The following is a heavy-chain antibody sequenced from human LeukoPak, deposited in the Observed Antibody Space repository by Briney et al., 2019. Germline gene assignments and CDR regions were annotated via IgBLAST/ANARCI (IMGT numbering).Heavy chain of an antibody. D-gene: IGHD1-26*01. Sequence: GASVKVSCKASGYTFTSYYMHWVRQAPGQGLEWMGIINPSGGSTSYAQKFQGRVTMTRDTSTSTVYMELSSLRSEDTAEYYCARATNLPYRGSYPIFDYWGQGTLVTVSS. CDR1: GYTFTSYY. CDR2: INPSGGST. CDR3: ARATNLPYRGSYPIFDY. J-gene: IGHJ4*02. V-gene: IGHV1-46*01.